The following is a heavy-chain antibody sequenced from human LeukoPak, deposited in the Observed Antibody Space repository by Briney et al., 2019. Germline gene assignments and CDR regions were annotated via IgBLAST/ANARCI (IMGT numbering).Heavy chain of an antibody. CDR1: GLTFSSQW. D-gene: IGHD3-3*01. Sequence: GGSLRLSCVASGLTFSSQWMTWVRQAPGKGLEWLANIGGDGRRKFYEDSVEGRFTISRDNAKSSLYLQMNSLRAEDTALYYCAKDIVSGYGFSYYMDVWGKGTTVT. J-gene: IGHJ6*03. CDR3: AKDIVSGYGFSYYMDV. V-gene: IGHV3-7*03. CDR2: IGGDGRRK.